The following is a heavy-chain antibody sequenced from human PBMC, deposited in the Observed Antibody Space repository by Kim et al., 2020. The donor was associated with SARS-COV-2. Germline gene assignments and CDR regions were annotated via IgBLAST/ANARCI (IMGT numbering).Heavy chain of an antibody. CDR1: GGSFSGYY. CDR2: INHSGST. D-gene: IGHD2-15*01. Sequence: SETLSLTCAVYGGSFSGYYWSWIRQPPGKGLEWIGEINHSGSTNYNPSLKSRVTISVDTSKNQCSLKLSSVTAADTAVYYCARGEAVVGYCSGGSCYLGDDYYGMDVWGQGTTVTVSS. CDR3: ARGEAVVGYCSGGSCYLGDDYYGMDV. V-gene: IGHV4-34*01. J-gene: IGHJ6*02.